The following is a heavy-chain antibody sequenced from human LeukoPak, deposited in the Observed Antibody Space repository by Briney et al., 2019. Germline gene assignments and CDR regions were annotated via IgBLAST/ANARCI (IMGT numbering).Heavy chain of an antibody. CDR3: AKVPNLIVVVPAEGY. Sequence: GGSLRLSCAASGFTFSSYAMSWVRQAPGKGLEWVSAISGSGDNTYYTDSVKGRFTISRDNSKNTLYLQMNSLRAEDTAVYYCAKVPNLIVVVPAEGYWGQGTLVTVSS. CDR2: ISGSGDNT. CDR1: GFTFSSYA. D-gene: IGHD2-2*01. J-gene: IGHJ4*02. V-gene: IGHV3-23*01.